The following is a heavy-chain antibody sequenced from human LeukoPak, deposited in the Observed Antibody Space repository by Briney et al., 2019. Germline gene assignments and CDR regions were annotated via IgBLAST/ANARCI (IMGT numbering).Heavy chain of an antibody. V-gene: IGHV3-11*01. CDR2: ISSSGSTI. CDR3: ARDSTSPDFRSGYYPLRYYYGMDV. CDR1: GFTFSDYY. J-gene: IGHJ6*02. Sequence: GGSLRLSCAASGFTFSDYYMSWIRQAPGKGLEWVSYISSSGSTIYYADSVKGRFTISRDNAKNSLYLQMNSLRAEDTAVYYCARDSTSPDFRSGYYPLRYYYGMDVWGQGTTVTVSS. D-gene: IGHD3-3*01.